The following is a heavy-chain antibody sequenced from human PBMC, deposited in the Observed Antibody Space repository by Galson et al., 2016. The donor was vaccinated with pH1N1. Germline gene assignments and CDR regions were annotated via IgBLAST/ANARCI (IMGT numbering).Heavy chain of an antibody. CDR1: GASISNSNYY. D-gene: IGHD3-10*01. V-gene: IGHV4-39*01. CDR3: ARLWYGEYIDY. Sequence: SETLSLTCTVSGASISNSNYYWGWIRQPPGKGLEWIANIYYSGITYCDASLKSRVTISVDTSKKQFSLKLNSVIAADTAVYYCARLWYGEYIDYWGQGTRVTVSS. J-gene: IGHJ4*02. CDR2: IYYSGIT.